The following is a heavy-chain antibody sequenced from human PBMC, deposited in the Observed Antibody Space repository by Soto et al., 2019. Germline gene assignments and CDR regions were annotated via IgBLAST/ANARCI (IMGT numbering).Heavy chain of an antibody. J-gene: IGHJ6*02. CDR3: AKELAYCGGDCSPPYYYYSYGMDV. CDR1: GFTFSTYA. D-gene: IGHD2-21*02. V-gene: IGHV3-30*18. CDR2: ISYDGSNT. Sequence: QVQLVESGGGVVQPGRSLRLSCAASGFTFSTYAMHWVRQAPGKGLEWVALISYDGSNTYYADSVKGRLTIYRDHSKSTLYLQMNTLRAEDTAVYYCAKELAYCGGDCSPPYYYYSYGMDVWGQGTTVTVSS.